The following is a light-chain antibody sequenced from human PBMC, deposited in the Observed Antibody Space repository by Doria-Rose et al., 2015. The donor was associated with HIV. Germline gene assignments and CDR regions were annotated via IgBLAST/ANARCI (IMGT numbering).Light chain of an antibody. CDR1: QGISRY. CDR3: QQFDSFPRT. CDR2: GAS. V-gene: IGKV1-9*01. Sequence: TQSPSFLSASVGVRVTITCRASQGISRYLAWYQQKPGKAPTLLIFGASTLQSGVPSRFSGSESGTEFTLTISSLQPEDFATYYCQQFDSFPRTFGQGTKVELK. J-gene: IGKJ1*01.